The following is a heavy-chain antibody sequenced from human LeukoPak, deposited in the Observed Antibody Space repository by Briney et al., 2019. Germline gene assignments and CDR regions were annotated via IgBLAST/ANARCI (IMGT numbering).Heavy chain of an antibody. CDR2: IIGGAGST. V-gene: IGHV3-23*01. J-gene: IGHJ4*02. D-gene: IGHD2-2*01. Sequence: GGTLRLSCAASGFSFSSHGMSWVRQAPGKGLEWVSGIIGGAGSTYYADSVKGRFTISRDNSKNTLYLQMNSLRAEDTAVYYCAHGAMYQLDYWGQGTLVTVSS. CDR3: AHGAMYQLDY. CDR1: GFSFSSHG.